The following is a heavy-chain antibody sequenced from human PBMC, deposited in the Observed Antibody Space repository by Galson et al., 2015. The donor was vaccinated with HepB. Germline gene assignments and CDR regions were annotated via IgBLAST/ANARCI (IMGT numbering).Heavy chain of an antibody. CDR1: GFTFSNAW. CDR2: IKSKTDGGTT. CDR3: TTKTTVVTTHDAFDI. J-gene: IGHJ3*02. D-gene: IGHD4-23*01. Sequence: SLRLSCAASGFTFSNAWMSWVRQAPGKGLEWVGRIKSKTDGGTTDYAAPVKGRFTISRDDSKNTLYLQMNSLKTEDTAVYYCTTKTTVVTTHDAFDIWGQGTMVTVSS. V-gene: IGHV3-15*01.